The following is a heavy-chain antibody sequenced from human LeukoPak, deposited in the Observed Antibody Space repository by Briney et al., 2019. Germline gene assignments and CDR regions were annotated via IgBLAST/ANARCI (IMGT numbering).Heavy chain of an antibody. CDR2: IYYSGST. J-gene: IGHJ5*02. D-gene: IGHD3-3*01. Sequence: SETLSLTCTVSGGSISSSNYYWGWIRQPPGKGLERIGSIYYSGSTYYHPSLKSRVTIFLGTSKNQFSLNLSSVTAADTAVYYCARHDFWSDYSQITWFDPWGQGTLVTVSS. CDR3: ARHDFWSDYSQITWFDP. V-gene: IGHV4-39*01. CDR1: GGSISSSNYY.